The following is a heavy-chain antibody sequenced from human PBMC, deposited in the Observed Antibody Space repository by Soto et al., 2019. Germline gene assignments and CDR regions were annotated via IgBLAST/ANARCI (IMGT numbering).Heavy chain of an antibody. CDR3: ARGVRDGYYGMDV. CDR1: GDSFFSYY. Sequence: QAQLQESGPGLVKPSETLSLTCSVSGDSFFSYYWTWIRQPAGKGLEWIGRIYANGNANYNPSLKRRVTMSADTSKNQFSLRLRSVTAADTSVYYCARGVRDGYYGMDVWGPGATVTVSS. V-gene: IGHV4-4*07. D-gene: IGHD3-16*02. CDR2: IYANGNA. J-gene: IGHJ6*02.